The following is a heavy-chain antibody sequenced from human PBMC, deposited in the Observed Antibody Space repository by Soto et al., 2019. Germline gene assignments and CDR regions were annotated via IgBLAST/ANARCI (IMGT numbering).Heavy chain of an antibody. CDR1: GGSISSSSYY. V-gene: IGHV4-39*01. CDR3: ARAYSGYVYY. Sequence: TLSLTCTVSGGSISSSSYYWGWIRQPPGKGLEWIGSIYYSGSTYYNPSLKSRVTISVDTSKNQFSLKLSSVTAADTAVYYCARAYSGYVYYWGQGTLVTVSS. D-gene: IGHD5-12*01. CDR2: IYYSGST. J-gene: IGHJ4*02.